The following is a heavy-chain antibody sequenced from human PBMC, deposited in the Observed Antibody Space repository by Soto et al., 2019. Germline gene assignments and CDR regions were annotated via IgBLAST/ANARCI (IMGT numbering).Heavy chain of an antibody. CDR1: GYTFTSYY. V-gene: IGHV1-46*01. CDR3: ARGYYDFWSGYPRTDGMDV. D-gene: IGHD3-3*01. J-gene: IGHJ6*02. Sequence: ASVKVSCKASGYTFTSYYMHWVRQAPGQGLEWMGIINPSGGSTSYAQKFQGRVTMTRDTSTSTVYMELSSLRSEDTAVYYCARGYYDFWSGYPRTDGMDVWGQGTTVTVSS. CDR2: INPSGGST.